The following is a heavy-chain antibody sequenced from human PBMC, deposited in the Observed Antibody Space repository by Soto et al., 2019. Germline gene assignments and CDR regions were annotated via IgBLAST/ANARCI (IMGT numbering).Heavy chain of an antibody. Sequence: QLQLQESGPGLVKPSETLSLTCTVSGGSISSRSYYWGWIRQPPGKGLEWIGSIYYSGSTYYNPSLKSRVTISVDTSKNQFSLKLSSVTAADTAVYYCARHRRTRSYDSWSYRWFDYWGQGTLVTVSS. V-gene: IGHV4-39*01. CDR1: GGSISSRSYY. J-gene: IGHJ4*02. CDR3: ARHRRTRSYDSWSYRWFDY. CDR2: IYYSGST. D-gene: IGHD1-26*01.